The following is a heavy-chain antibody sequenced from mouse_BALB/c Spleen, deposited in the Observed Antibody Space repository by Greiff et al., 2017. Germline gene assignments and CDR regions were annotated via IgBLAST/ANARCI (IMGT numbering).Heavy chain of an antibody. CDR2: IDPETGGT. CDR1: GYTFTDYE. V-gene: IGHV1-15*01. CDR3: TRMNYRYNTYFDY. J-gene: IGHJ2*01. Sequence: VQLQQSGAELVRPGASVTLSCKASGYTFTDYEMHWVKQTPVHGLEWIGAIDPETGGTAYNQKFKGKATLTADKSSSTAYMELRSLTSEDSAVYYCTRMNYRYNTYFDYWGQGTTRTVSS. D-gene: IGHD2-14*01.